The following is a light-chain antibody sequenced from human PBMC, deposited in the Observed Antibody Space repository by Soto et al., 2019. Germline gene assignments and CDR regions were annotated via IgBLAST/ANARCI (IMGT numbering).Light chain of an antibody. Sequence: QSVLTQPPSASGTPGQRFTISCSGSSXNIGSNTVNWYQQLPGTAPKLLIYSNNQRPSGVPDRFSGSKSGTSASLAISGLQSEDEADYYCAAWDDSLNGPYVFGTGTKVTVL. CDR2: SNN. J-gene: IGLJ1*01. CDR3: AAWDDSLNGPYV. V-gene: IGLV1-44*01. CDR1: SXNIGSNT.